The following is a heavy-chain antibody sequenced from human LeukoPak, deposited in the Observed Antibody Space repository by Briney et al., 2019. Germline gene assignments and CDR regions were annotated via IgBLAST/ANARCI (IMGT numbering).Heavy chain of an antibody. Sequence: SVKVSCKASGGTFSSYAISWVRQAPGQGLEWMGRIIPILGIANYAQKFQGRVTITADKSTSTAYMELSSLRSEDTAVYYCTREGVYSPDPSSYHRHAFDIWGKGTVVIVSS. D-gene: IGHD3-16*02. V-gene: IGHV1-69*04. CDR3: TREGVYSPDPSSYHRHAFDI. J-gene: IGHJ3*02. CDR1: GGTFSSYA. CDR2: IIPILGIA.